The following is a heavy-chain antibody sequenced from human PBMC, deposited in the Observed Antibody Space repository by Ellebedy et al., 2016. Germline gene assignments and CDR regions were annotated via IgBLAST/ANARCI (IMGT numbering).Heavy chain of an antibody. CDR1: GGSISSSSYY. CDR3: ARLLYDRSGYYYFDY. D-gene: IGHD3-22*01. Sequence: SETLSLTXTVSGGSISSSSYYWGWIRQPPGKGLEWIGSIYYSGNTYNNPSLRSRVTMSVDTSKNQFSLKLISVTAADTAVYYCARLLYDRSGYYYFDYWGQGTLVTVSS. J-gene: IGHJ4*02. CDR2: IYYSGNT. V-gene: IGHV4-39*01.